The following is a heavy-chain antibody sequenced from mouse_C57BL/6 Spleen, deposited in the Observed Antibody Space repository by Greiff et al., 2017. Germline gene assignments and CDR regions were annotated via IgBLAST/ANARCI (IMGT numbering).Heavy chain of an antibody. J-gene: IGHJ2*01. CDR3: AREGDYYAYDFDY. D-gene: IGHD1-2*01. V-gene: IGHV1-69*01. CDR1: GYTFTSYW. Sequence: QVQLQQPGAELVMPGASVKLSCKASGYTFTSYWMHWVKQRPGQGLEWIGEIDPSDSYTNYNQKFKGKSTLTVDKSSSTAYMQLSSLTSEDSAVYYCAREGDYYAYDFDYWGQGTTLTVSS. CDR2: IDPSDSYT.